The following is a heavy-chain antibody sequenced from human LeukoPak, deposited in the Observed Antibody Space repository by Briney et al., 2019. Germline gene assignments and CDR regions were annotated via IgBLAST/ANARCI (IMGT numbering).Heavy chain of an antibody. Sequence: SETLSLTCAVYGGSFSGYYWSWIRQPPGKGLEWIGYIYYSGSTYYNPSLKSRVTISVDTSKNQFSLKLSSVTAADTAVYYCARLVTRGWFDPWGQGTLVTVSS. D-gene: IGHD3-10*01. CDR3: ARLVTRGWFDP. CDR1: GGSFSGYY. CDR2: IYYSGST. J-gene: IGHJ5*02. V-gene: IGHV4-34*01.